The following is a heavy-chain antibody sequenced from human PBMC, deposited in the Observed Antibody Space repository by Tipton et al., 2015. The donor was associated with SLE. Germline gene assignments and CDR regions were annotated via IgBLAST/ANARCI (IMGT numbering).Heavy chain of an antibody. Sequence: TLSLTCTVSGGSISSYYWSWIRQPPGKGLEWIGYIYYSGSTNYNPSLKSRVTISVDTSKNQFSLKLSSVTAADTAAYYCARDKSYCSSTSCDFWYFDLWGRGTLVTVSS. D-gene: IGHD2-2*01. CDR3: ARDKSYCSSTSCDFWYFDL. CDR2: IYYSGST. V-gene: IGHV4-59*01. CDR1: GGSISSYY. J-gene: IGHJ2*01.